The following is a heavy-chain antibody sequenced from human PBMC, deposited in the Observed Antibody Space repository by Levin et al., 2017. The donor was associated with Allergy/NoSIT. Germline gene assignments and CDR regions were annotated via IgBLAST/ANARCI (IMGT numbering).Heavy chain of an antibody. J-gene: IGHJ4*02. CDR3: AKDAGQLWLPVYYFDY. V-gene: IGHV3-30*18. D-gene: IGHD5-18*01. CDR1: GFTFSSYG. CDR2: ISYDGSNK. Sequence: GESLKISCAASGFTFSSYGMHWVRQAPGKGLEWVAVISYDGSNKYYADSVKGRFTISRDNSKNTLYLQMNSLRAEDTAVYYCAKDAGQLWLPVYYFDYWGQGTLVTVSS.